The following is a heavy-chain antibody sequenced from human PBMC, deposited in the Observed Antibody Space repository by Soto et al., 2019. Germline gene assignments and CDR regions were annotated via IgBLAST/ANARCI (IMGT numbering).Heavy chain of an antibody. J-gene: IGHJ5*02. CDR2: IYYSGST. CDR1: GGSISSGGYY. V-gene: IGHV4-31*03. D-gene: IGHD4-17*01. CDR3: ARDLSPRAYGDYGWFDP. Sequence: QVQLQESGPGLVKPSQTLSLTCTVSGGSISSGGYYWSWIRQHPGKGLEWIGYIYYSGSTYYNPSLRRRFTIPVDTSKNQFSLKRGSGPAADAAVYYWARDLSPRAYGDYGWFDPWGQGTLVTVSA.